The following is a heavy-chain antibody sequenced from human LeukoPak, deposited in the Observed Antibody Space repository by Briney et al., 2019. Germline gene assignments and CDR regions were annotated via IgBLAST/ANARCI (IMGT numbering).Heavy chain of an antibody. CDR3: ASSSGYYPGAFDI. V-gene: IGHV5-51*01. J-gene: IGHJ3*02. D-gene: IGHD3-22*01. CDR1: GYSFTGYW. Sequence: GESLKISCKGSGYSFTGYWIGWVRQMPGQGLEWMGIIYDGDSDTRYSPSFQGQVTISADKSISTAYLQWSSLKASDTAMYYCASSSGYYPGAFDIWGQGTMVTVSS. CDR2: IYDGDSDT.